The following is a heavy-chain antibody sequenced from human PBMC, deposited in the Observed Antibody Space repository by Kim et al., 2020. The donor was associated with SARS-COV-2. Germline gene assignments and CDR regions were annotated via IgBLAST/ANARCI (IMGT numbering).Heavy chain of an antibody. Sequence: GGSLRLSCAASGFIFSSYSMNWVRQAPGKGLEWVSYISGTSSTIYYADSVKGRFTISRDNAKNSLYLQMNNLRDEDTAVYYCARGGYWNDPTAFVDSWGQGTLVTVSS. CDR2: ISGTSSTI. J-gene: IGHJ4*02. D-gene: IGHD1-1*01. CDR1: GFIFSSYS. CDR3: ARGGYWNDPTAFVDS. V-gene: IGHV3-48*02.